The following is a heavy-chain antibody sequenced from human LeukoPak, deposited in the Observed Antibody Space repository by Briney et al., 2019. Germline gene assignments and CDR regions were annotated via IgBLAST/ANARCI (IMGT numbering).Heavy chain of an antibody. CDR2: IYHSGST. Sequence: KASETLSLTCAVSGGYISSSNWWSWVRQPPGKGLEWIGEIYHSGSTNYNPSLKSRVTISVDKSKNQFSLKLSSVTAADTAVYYCASKTYYYGLADYWGQGTLVTVSS. CDR3: ASKTYYYGLADY. CDR1: GGYISSSNW. J-gene: IGHJ4*02. D-gene: IGHD3-10*01. V-gene: IGHV4-4*02.